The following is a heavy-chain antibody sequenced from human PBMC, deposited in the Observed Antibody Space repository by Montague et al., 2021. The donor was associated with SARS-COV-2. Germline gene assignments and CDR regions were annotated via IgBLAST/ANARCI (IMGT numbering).Heavy chain of an antibody. Sequence: SETLSLTCTVSGGSISSYYWSWIRQPPGKGLEWIGYIYCSGSTNYNPSLKSRVTISVDTSKNQFSLKLSSVTAADTAVYYCARDTGISGAFDIWGQGTMVTVSS. J-gene: IGHJ3*02. V-gene: IGHV4-59*01. CDR1: GGSISSYY. CDR2: IYCSGST. CDR3: ARDTGISGAFDI. D-gene: IGHD2-15*01.